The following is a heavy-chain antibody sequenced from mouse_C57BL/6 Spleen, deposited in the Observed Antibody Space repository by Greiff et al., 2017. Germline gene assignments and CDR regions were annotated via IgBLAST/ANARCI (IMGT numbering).Heavy chain of an antibody. J-gene: IGHJ3*01. Sequence: VQLQQSGPVLVKPGASVKLSCKASGYTFTDYYMNWVKQSHGKSLEWIGVINPYDGGTRYNQKFKGKATLTVDKSSSTAYMELNSLTSEDSAVYYFARSGYYGRSRGVAYWGQGTLVTVSA. V-gene: IGHV1-19*01. CDR2: INPYDGGT. CDR3: ARSGYYGRSRGVAY. D-gene: IGHD1-1*01. CDR1: GYTFTDYY.